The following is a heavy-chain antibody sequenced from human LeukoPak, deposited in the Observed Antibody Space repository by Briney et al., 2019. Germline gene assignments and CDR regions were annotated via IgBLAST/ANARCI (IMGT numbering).Heavy chain of an antibody. CDR1: GFTFSSYG. J-gene: IGHJ6*03. CDR2: IPYDGSNK. V-gene: IGHV3-30*02. Sequence: GGSLRLSCAASGFTFSSYGIHWVRQAPGKGLEWVAFIPYDGSNKFYADSVKGRFTISRDNSKNTLYLQMNSLRVEDTAVYYCAKGVGGSANYYYMDVWGKGTTVTVSS. D-gene: IGHD3-10*01. CDR3: AKGVGGSANYYYMDV.